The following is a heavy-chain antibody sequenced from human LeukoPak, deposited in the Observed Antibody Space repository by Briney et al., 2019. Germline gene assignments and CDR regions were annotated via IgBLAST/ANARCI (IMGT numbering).Heavy chain of an antibody. Sequence: PGGSLRLSCAASGFIFSNYAINWVGQAQGKGWDWFSAISGGGYNTYYADSVKGRFTMSRDNSKNTVYLQMDSLRAEDTAIYYCAKDRSSWYYPFDYWGQGTLVTVSS. J-gene: IGHJ4*02. CDR3: AKDRSSWYYPFDY. CDR1: GFIFSNYA. V-gene: IGHV3-23*01. CDR2: ISGGGYNT. D-gene: IGHD6-13*01.